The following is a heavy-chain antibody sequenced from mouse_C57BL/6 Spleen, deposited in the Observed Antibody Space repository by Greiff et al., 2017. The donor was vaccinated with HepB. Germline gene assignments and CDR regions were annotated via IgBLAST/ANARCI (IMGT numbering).Heavy chain of an antibody. Sequence: VQLQESGAELARPGASVKLSCKASGYTFTSYGISWVKQRTGQGLEWIGEIYPRSGNTYYNEKFKGKATLTADKSSSTAYMELRSLTSEDSAVYFCARGGVITTVVAIDYWGQGTTLTVSS. CDR1: GYTFTSYG. CDR3: ARGGVITTVVAIDY. V-gene: IGHV1-81*01. CDR2: IYPRSGNT. D-gene: IGHD1-1*01. J-gene: IGHJ2*01.